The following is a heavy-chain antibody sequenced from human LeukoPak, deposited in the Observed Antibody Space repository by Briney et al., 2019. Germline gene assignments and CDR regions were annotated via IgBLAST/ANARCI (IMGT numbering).Heavy chain of an antibody. J-gene: IGHJ4*02. CDR1: GYTFSSYN. CDR3: ATLRGYSYGYGDY. V-gene: IGHV3-48*04. Sequence: GRSLRLSCAASGYTFSSYNVNGGGQAPGKGLEWVSYIISSGNTIDSADSVKGRFAISRDNAKNSLYLQMVSLRADDTAVYYCATLRGYSYGYGDYWGQGTLVTVSS. D-gene: IGHD5-18*01. CDR2: IISSGNTI.